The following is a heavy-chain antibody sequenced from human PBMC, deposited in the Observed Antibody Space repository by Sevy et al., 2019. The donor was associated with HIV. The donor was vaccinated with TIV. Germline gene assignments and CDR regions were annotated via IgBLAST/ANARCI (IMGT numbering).Heavy chain of an antibody. CDR1: GFSFSTYW. CDR3: AKDLDIVAVAAAIRLSY. D-gene: IGHD2-2*01. J-gene: IGHJ4*02. Sequence: GGSLRLSCAASGFSFSTYWMTWVRQAPGKGLEWVATMNQDGTERDYVDSVKGRFTISRDNSKNTLYLQMNSLRVEDTAVYYCAKDLDIVAVAAAIRLSYWGQGTLVTVSS. CDR2: MNQDGTER. V-gene: IGHV3-7*03.